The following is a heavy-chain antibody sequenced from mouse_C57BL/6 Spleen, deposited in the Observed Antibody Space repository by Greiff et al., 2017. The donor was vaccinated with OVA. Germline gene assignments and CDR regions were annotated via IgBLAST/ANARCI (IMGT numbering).Heavy chain of an antibody. D-gene: IGHD2-1*01. CDR2: INPNNGGT. CDR3: APYGNGDWYFDV. Sequence: EVQLQQSGPELVKPGASVKISCKASGYTFTDYYMNWVKQSHGKSLEWIGDINPNNGGTSYNQKFKGKATLTVDKSSSTAYMELRSLTSEDSAVYYCAPYGNGDWYFDVWGTGTTVTVSS. J-gene: IGHJ1*03. V-gene: IGHV1-26*01. CDR1: GYTFTDYY.